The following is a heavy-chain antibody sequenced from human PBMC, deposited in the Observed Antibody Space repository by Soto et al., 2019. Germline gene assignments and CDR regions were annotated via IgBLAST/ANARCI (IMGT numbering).Heavy chain of an antibody. CDR3: ARIGGFNSMDV. Sequence: EVRLVESGGGLVQPGGSLRLSCAASGFTCSSCEMNWVRQAPGKGLEWVSYIRISGTTIEYADSVKGRFTISRDNAKNSLYLKMSSLRAEDTAVSYCARIGGFNSMDVWGQGTTVTVSS. CDR1: GFTCSSCE. J-gene: IGHJ6*02. V-gene: IGHV3-48*03. D-gene: IGHD3-16*01. CDR2: IRISGTTI.